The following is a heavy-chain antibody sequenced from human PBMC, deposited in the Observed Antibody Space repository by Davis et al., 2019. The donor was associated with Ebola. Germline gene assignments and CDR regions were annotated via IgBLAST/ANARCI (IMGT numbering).Heavy chain of an antibody. CDR3: ARHSSTTVTIFDY. CDR1: GYSFTSYW. D-gene: IGHD4-17*01. J-gene: IGHJ4*02. CDR2: IDPSDSYT. Sequence: KVSCKGSGYSFTSYWISWVRQMPGKGLEWMGRIDPSDSYTNYSPSFQGHVTISADKSISTAYLQWSSLKASDTAMYYCARHSSTTVTIFDYWGQGTLVTVPS. V-gene: IGHV5-10-1*01.